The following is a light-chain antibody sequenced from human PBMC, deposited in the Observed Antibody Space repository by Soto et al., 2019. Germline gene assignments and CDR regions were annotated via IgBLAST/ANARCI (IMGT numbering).Light chain of an antibody. Sequence: QSALTQPASVSGSPGQTITISCTGTSSDIGDYHSVSWYQQHPGKAPKLLIYEVYKRPSGVSDRFSGSKSGNTASLTICRLVTEDEGKYYCCSFTGGCTYVFGSGTKVTVL. CDR3: CSFTGGCTYV. V-gene: IGLV2-14*01. J-gene: IGLJ1*01. CDR2: EVY. CDR1: SSDIGDYHS.